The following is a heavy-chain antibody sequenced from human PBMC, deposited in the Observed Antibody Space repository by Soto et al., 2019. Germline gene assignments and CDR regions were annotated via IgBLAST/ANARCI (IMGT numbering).Heavy chain of an antibody. CDR3: ARHYYDILTGYQANYYYYGMDV. CDR2: IYYSGST. CDR1: GGSISSYY. V-gene: IGHV4-59*08. D-gene: IGHD3-9*01. J-gene: IGHJ6*02. Sequence: PSETLSLTCTVSGGSISSYYWSWIRQPPGKGLEWIGYIYYSGSTNYNPSLKSRVTISVDTSKNQFSLKLSSVTAADTAMYYCARHYYDILTGYQANYYYYGMDVWGQGTTVTVSS.